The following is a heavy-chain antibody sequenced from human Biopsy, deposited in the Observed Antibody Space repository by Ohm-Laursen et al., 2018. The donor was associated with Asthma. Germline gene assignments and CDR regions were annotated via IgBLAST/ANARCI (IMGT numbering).Heavy chain of an antibody. CDR3: ASQSSGPDFWSGYYCFDY. J-gene: IGHJ4*02. D-gene: IGHD3-3*01. Sequence: SLRLSCAASGFTFSSYGMHWVRQAPGKGLEWVSVISYDGSNKYYADSVKGRFTISRDNSKNTRYLQMNSLRAEDTAVYYCASQSSGPDFWSGYYCFDYWGQGTLVTVSS. V-gene: IGHV3-30*03. CDR1: GFTFSSYG. CDR2: ISYDGSNK.